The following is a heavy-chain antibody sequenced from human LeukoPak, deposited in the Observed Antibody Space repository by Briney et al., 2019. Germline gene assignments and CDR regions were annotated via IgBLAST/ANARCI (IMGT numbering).Heavy chain of an antibody. J-gene: IGHJ4*02. D-gene: IGHD3-10*01. CDR1: GGTFSSYA. Sequence: SVKVSCKASGGTFSSYAISWVRQAPGQGLEWMGGFIPIFGTANYAQKFQGRVTITADESTSTAYMELSSLRSEDTAVYYCARPARIGLWSLYYFDYWGQGTLVTVSS. CDR2: FIPIFGTA. V-gene: IGHV1-69*01. CDR3: ARPARIGLWSLYYFDY.